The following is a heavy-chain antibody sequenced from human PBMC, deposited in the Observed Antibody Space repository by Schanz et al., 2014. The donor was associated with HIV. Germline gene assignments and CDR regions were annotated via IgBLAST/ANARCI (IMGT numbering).Heavy chain of an antibody. D-gene: IGHD1-1*01. CDR1: GGTFNIYT. V-gene: IGHV1-69*01. Sequence: QVQLVQSGAEVKKPGSSVKVSCKASGGTFNIYTISWVRQAPGQGLEWMGGIIHIFGTTNYAPKFQGRVTINVDEPTSTAYMDLGSLTSEDTAVYFCARDIKYDDPFQYGMDVWGQGTTVSVSS. CDR2: IIHIFGTT. J-gene: IGHJ6*02. CDR3: ARDIKYDDPFQYGMDV.